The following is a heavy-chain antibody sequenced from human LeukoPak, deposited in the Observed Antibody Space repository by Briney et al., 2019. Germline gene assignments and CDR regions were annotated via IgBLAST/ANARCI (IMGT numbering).Heavy chain of an antibody. CDR2: ISGSGGST. CDR1: GFTISSYA. Sequence: PAGSLTLACAASGFTISSYAMSWVRQAPGKGLEWVVAISGSGGSTYYADALKGRFPISRDNSKNTLHLQMDSLRAEDRAVFYCAGYYDIRGFDYFHYWGQGTLVTVSS. D-gene: IGHD3-22*01. CDR3: AGYYDIRGFDYFHY. V-gene: IGHV3-23*01. J-gene: IGHJ4*02.